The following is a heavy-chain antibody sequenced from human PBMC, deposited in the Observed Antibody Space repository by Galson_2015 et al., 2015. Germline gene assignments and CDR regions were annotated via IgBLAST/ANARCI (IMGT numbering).Heavy chain of an antibody. CDR2: IYWNDDK. D-gene: IGHD3-22*01. CDR3: AHNSMIVVVSGFDY. J-gene: IGHJ4*02. Sequence: LALIYWNDDKRYSPSLKSRLTITKDTSKNQVVLTMTNMDPVDTATYYCAHNSMIVVVSGFDYWGQGTLVTVSS. V-gene: IGHV2-5*01.